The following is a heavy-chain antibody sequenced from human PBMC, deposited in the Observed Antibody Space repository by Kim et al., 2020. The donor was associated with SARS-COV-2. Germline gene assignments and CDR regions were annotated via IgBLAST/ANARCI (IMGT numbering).Heavy chain of an antibody. V-gene: IGHV3-49*03. D-gene: IGHD1-26*01. J-gene: IGHJ6*02. CDR1: GFTFGDYA. CDR2: IRSKAYGGTT. Sequence: GGSLRLSCTASGFTFGDYAMSWFRQAPGKGLEWVGFIRSKAYGGTTEYAASVKGRFTISRDDSKSIAYLQMNSLKTEDTAVYYCTRDREASGGRPYGMDVWGQGTTVTVSS. CDR3: TRDREASGGRPYGMDV.